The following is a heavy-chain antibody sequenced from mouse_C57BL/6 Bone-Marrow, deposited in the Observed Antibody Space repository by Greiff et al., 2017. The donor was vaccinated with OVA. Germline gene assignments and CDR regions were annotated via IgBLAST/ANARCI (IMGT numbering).Heavy chain of an antibody. CDR3: ARCSYYYGSSRGAWFAY. CDR2: INPNYGTT. J-gene: IGHJ3*01. D-gene: IGHD1-1*01. Sequence: EVQLKESGPELVKPGASVKISCKASGYSFTDYNMNWVKQSNGKSLEWIGVINPNYGTTSYNQKFKGKATLTVDQSSSTAYMQLNSLTSEDSAVYYCARCSYYYGSSRGAWFAYWGQGTLVTVSA. CDR1: GYSFTDYN. V-gene: IGHV1-39*01.